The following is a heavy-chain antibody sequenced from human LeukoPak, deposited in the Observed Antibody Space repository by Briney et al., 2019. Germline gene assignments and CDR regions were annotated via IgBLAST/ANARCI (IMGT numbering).Heavy chain of an antibody. CDR3: AREGLGYSSGWYGNWFDP. CDR1: GYTFTGYY. V-gene: IGHV1-2*02. D-gene: IGHD6-19*01. CDR2: INPNSGGT. Sequence: ASVTVSCKASGYTFTGYYMHWVRQAPGQGLEWMGWINPNSGGTNYAQKFQGRVTMTRDTSISTAYMELSRLRSDDTAVYSCAREGLGYSSGWYGNWFDPCGRGTLVTVSS. J-gene: IGHJ5*02.